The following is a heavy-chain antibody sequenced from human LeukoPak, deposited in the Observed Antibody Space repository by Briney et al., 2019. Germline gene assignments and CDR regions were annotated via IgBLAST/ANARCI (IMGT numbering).Heavy chain of an antibody. CDR1: GGSFSGYY. J-gene: IGHJ4*02. Sequence: SVPLSLTCAVYGGSFSGYYWSWIRQPPGKGLEWIGEINHSEITNYNPSHNSRVTISVDTSKNQFSLKLSSVTAADTAVYYGARGSSFFTMIVGVLTPRYFDYWGQGTLVTVSS. CDR3: ARGSSFFTMIVGVLTPRYFDY. CDR2: INHSEIT. D-gene: IGHD3-22*01. V-gene: IGHV4-34*01.